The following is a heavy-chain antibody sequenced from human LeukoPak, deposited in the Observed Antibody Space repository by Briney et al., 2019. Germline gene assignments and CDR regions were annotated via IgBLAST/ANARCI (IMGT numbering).Heavy chain of an antibody. Sequence: PGGSLRLSCVASGFTFSSYWMTWVRQAPGKGLEWVANIKQDGSEKYYVDSVKGRFTISRDNARNSLYLQMNSLRAEDTAVYYCARGLAAAGAYYYYYMDVWGKGTTVTVSS. CDR2: IKQDGSEK. CDR3: ARGLAAAGAYYYYYMDV. D-gene: IGHD6-13*01. J-gene: IGHJ6*03. CDR1: GFTFSSYW. V-gene: IGHV3-7*04.